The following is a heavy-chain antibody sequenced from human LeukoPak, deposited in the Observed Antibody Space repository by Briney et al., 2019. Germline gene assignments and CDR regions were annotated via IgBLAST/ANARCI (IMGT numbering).Heavy chain of an antibody. V-gene: IGHV4-59*04. D-gene: IGHD4-17*01. J-gene: IGHJ4*02. Sequence: GSLRLSCAASGFTFSSYSMNWVRQPPGKGLEWIGAIYYSGSAYYNPSLKSRVTISVDTSKNQFSLKVTSVTAADTAVYYCARAYGARPYYYFDYWGQGTLVTVSS. CDR1: GFTFSSYS. CDR2: IYYSGSA. CDR3: ARAYGARPYYYFDY.